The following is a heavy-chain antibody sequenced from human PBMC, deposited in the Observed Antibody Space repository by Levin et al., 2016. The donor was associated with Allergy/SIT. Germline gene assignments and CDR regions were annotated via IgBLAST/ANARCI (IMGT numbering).Heavy chain of an antibody. CDR3: DEGGGYCSGGSCYSPAYGMDV. D-gene: IGHD2-15*01. Sequence: GGSLRLSCAASGFTFSSYAMSWVRQAPGKGLEWVSAISGSGGSTYYADSVKGRFTISRDNSKNTLYLQMNSLRAEDTAVYYCDEGGGYCSGGSCYSPAYGMDVWGQGTTVTVSS. CDR2: ISGSGGST. V-gene: IGHV3-23*01. J-gene: IGHJ6*02. CDR1: GFTFSSYA.